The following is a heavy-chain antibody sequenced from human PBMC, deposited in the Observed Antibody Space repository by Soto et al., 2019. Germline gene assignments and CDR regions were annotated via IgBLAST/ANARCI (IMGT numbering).Heavy chain of an antibody. CDR2: IYWDDDR. Sequence: QITLKESGPTLVNPTQTLTLTCSFSGFSLSTSRVGVAWIRQPPEKALEWLAIIYWDDDRRYSPSLKTRLAITKDTSKNQVVLTMTNLDPGDTATYYCAHIMITWGGVSALDAFDMWGQGTMVTVSS. D-gene: IGHD3-16*01. J-gene: IGHJ3*02. CDR1: GFSLSTSRVG. CDR3: AHIMITWGGVSALDAFDM. V-gene: IGHV2-5*02.